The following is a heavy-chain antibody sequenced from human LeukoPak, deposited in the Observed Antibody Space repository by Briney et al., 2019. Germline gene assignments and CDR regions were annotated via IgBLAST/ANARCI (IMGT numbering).Heavy chain of an antibody. Sequence: GGSLRLSCAASGFTFSSYAMSWVRQAPGKGLEWASAISGSGGSTYYADSVKGRFTISRDNSKNTLYLQMNSLRAEDTAVYYCAKDGEYYYDSSGYMDWGQGTLVTVSS. J-gene: IGHJ4*02. V-gene: IGHV3-23*01. CDR3: AKDGEYYYDSSGYMD. D-gene: IGHD3-22*01. CDR1: GFTFSSYA. CDR2: ISGSGGST.